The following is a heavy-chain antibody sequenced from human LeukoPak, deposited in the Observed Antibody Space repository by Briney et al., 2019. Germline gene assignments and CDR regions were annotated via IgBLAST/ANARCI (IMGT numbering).Heavy chain of an antibody. Sequence: TGGSLRLSCAASGFTFSSYAMSWVRQAPGKGLEWVSAISGSGGSTYYADSVKGRFTISRDNSKNTLYLQMNSLRAEDTAVYYCAKVPADSGSYPEWELSLYYFDYWGQGTLVTVSS. D-gene: IGHD1-26*01. J-gene: IGHJ4*02. V-gene: IGHV3-23*01. CDR3: AKVPADSGSYPEWELSLYYFDY. CDR1: GFTFSSYA. CDR2: ISGSGGST.